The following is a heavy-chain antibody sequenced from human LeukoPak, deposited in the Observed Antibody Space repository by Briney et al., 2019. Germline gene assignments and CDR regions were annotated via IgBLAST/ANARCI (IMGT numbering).Heavy chain of an antibody. CDR3: AKAAQQWLNYYYYYYMDV. J-gene: IGHJ6*03. D-gene: IGHD6-19*01. CDR2: IRYDGSNK. Sequence: GGSLRLSCAASGFTFSSYGMHWVRQAPGKGLEWVAFIRYDGSNKYYADSVKGRFTISRDNSKNTLYLRMNSLRAEDTAVYYCAKAAQQWLNYYYYYYMDVWGKGTTVTVSS. V-gene: IGHV3-30*02. CDR1: GFTFSSYG.